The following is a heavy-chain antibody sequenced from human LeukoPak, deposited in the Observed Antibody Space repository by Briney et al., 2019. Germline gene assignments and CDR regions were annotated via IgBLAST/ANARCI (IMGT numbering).Heavy chain of an antibody. Sequence: SETLSLTCTVSGGSISSYYWSWIRQPAGKGLEWIGRIYTSGSTNYNPSLKSRVTMSVDTSKNQFSLKLSSVTAAGTAVYYCARDITPPYSSSENWFDPWGQGTLVTVSS. J-gene: IGHJ5*02. CDR1: GGSISSYY. V-gene: IGHV4-4*07. CDR2: IYTSGST. CDR3: ARDITPPYSSSENWFDP. D-gene: IGHD6-6*01.